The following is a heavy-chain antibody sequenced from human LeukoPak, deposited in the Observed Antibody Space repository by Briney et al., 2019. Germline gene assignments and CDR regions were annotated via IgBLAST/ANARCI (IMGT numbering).Heavy chain of an antibody. CDR3: ARGAKVRAFDI. Sequence: SETLSLTCAVYGGSFSGYYWSWIRQPPGKGLEWIGEINHSGSTNYNPSLKSRVTISVDTSKNQFSLKLSSVTVADTAVYYCARGAKVRAFDIWGQGTMVTVSS. J-gene: IGHJ3*02. V-gene: IGHV4-34*01. CDR1: GGSFSGYY. CDR2: INHSGST. D-gene: IGHD4/OR15-4a*01.